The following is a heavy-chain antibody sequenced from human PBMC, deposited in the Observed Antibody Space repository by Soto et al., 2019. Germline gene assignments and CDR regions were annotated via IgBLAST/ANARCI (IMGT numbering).Heavy chain of an antibody. D-gene: IGHD1-20*01. CDR3: TFGDNSFDY. CDR2: ISYDGNNR. V-gene: IGHV3-30*03. Sequence: QVQLVESGGGVVQPGRSLRVSCAASGFTFSDYGIYWVRQAPGKGLEWVALISYDGNNREYGDSVKGRFTISRDNSKNTLYLQMISLRVEDTAVYYCTFGDNSFDYWGQGNLVTVSS. CDR1: GFTFSDYG. J-gene: IGHJ4*02.